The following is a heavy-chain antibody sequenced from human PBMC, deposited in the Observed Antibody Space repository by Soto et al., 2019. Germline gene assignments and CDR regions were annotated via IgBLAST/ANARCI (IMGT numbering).Heavy chain of an antibody. CDR1: GGSISSYY. CDR2: IYYSGST. D-gene: IGHD3-3*01. J-gene: IGHJ5*02. CDR3: ARSYYDFWSGYYFTGGFDP. V-gene: IGHV4-59*01. Sequence: SETLSLTCTVSGGSISSYYWSWIRQPPGKGLEWIGYIYYSGSTNYNPSLKSRVTISVDTSKNQFSLKLSSVTAADTAVYYCARSYYDFWSGYYFTGGFDPWGQGTLVTVSS.